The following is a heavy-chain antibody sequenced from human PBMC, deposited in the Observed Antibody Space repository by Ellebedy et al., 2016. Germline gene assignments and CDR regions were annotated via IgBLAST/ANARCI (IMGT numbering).Heavy chain of an antibody. J-gene: IGHJ4*02. CDR2: IYPGDSDT. V-gene: IGHV5-51*01. Sequence: GESLKISCKASGYSLANHWIAWVRQMPGRGLEWMGIIYPGDSDTRYSPSFQGQVTISADKSISTAYLQWSSLKASDTAMYYCASLDCSGGSCYLDYWGQGTLVTVSS. CDR1: GYSLANHW. CDR3: ASLDCSGGSCYLDY. D-gene: IGHD2-15*01.